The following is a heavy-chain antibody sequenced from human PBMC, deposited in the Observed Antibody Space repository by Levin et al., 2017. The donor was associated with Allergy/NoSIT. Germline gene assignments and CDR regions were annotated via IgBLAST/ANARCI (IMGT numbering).Heavy chain of an antibody. Sequence: GESLKISCKGSGYCYTSYGIGGWPQRHGKGLEWMGIIYPGDSVTRYSPSFEGQVSISVDKSINTAYLQWSSLKASDTAMYYCARRQTYYYGMDGWGQGTTVTVSS. CDR2: IYPGDSVT. V-gene: IGHV5-51*01. CDR3: ARRQTYYYGMDG. J-gene: IGHJ6*02. CDR1: GYCYTSYG.